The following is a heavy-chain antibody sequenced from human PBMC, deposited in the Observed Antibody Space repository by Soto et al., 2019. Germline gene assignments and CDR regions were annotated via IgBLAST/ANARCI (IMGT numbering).Heavy chain of an antibody. Sequence: QVQLVQSGAEVKKPGASVKVSCKASGYSFTTSYMHWVRQAPGQGLEWMGIINANGGTTNYAQKFQGRATMTRDTSTSTVYMELSSLRSDDTAVYFCARGLYGDEIDPWGQGTLVTVSS. J-gene: IGHJ5*02. CDR2: INANGGTT. CDR3: ARGLYGDEIDP. D-gene: IGHD4-17*01. CDR1: GYSFTTSY. V-gene: IGHV1-46*03.